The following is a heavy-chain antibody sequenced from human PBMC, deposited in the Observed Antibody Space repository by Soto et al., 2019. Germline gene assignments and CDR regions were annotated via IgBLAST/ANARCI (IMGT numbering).Heavy chain of an antibody. CDR3: ERKGGDYFDY. V-gene: IGHV4-59*01. CDR2: IYYSGST. Sequence: XASLSLTCTVCGVSISSDDWSWIRHPPGKGLEWIGYIYYSGSTNYNTSLKSRVTISVDTSKNQFSLKLSSVTAADTAVYYCERKGGDYFDYWGQGTLVTVSS. J-gene: IGHJ4*02. D-gene: IGHD3-16*01. CDR1: GVSISSDD.